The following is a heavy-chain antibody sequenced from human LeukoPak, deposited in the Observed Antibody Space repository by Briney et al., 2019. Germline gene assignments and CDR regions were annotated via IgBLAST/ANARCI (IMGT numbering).Heavy chain of an antibody. J-gene: IGHJ6*02. CDR3: AREGSSWEWYYYGMDV. D-gene: IGHD6-13*01. CDR2: TYYRSKWYN. Sequence: SQTLSLTCAISGGSVSSNGAAWNWIRQSPSRGLEWLGRTYYRSKWYNDYAVSAKSRITINPDTSKNQFSLQLNSVTPEDTAVYYCAREGSSWEWYYYGMDVWGQGTTVTVSS. V-gene: IGHV6-1*01. CDR1: GGSVSSNGAA.